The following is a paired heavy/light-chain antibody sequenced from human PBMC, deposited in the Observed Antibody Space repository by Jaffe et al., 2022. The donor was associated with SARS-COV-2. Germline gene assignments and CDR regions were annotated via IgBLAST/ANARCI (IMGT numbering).Light chain of an antibody. CDR3: QQYENLWT. CDR2: DAS. V-gene: IGKV1-33*01. J-gene: IGKJ1*01. CDR1: QDIGTF. Sequence: DIQMTQSPSSLSASVGDRVTITCQASQDIGTFLNWYQQKPGKAPRLLIFDASDLEAGVPSRFSGSGSGTDFVFTINSLQPEDIATYFCQQYENLWTFGQGTKVEIK.
Heavy chain of an antibody. Sequence: QLQLQESGPGLVKPSETLSLICTVSGGSISSRTYYWGWFRQPPGKGLEWIGVVYYTGTTYYNMSLKSRVTISVDTSRTQFSLSLTSVTAADTAVYFCARLRACTGLGCYTRYTYGMDVWGQGSAVTVSS. CDR2: VYYTGTT. V-gene: IGHV4-39*01. D-gene: IGHD2-8*02. J-gene: IGHJ6*02. CDR1: GGSISSRTYY. CDR3: ARLRACTGLGCYTRYTYGMDV.